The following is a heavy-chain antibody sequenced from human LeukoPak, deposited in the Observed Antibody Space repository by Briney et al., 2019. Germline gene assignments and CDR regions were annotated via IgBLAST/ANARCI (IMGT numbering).Heavy chain of an antibody. V-gene: IGHV3-30*18. D-gene: IGHD2-2*01. CDR1: GFTVSSNY. CDR3: AKDLSSDVDY. J-gene: IGHJ4*02. CDR2: ISYDGSNK. Sequence: GGSLRLSCAVSGFTVSSNYMSWVRQAPGKGLEWVAVISYDGSNKYYADSVKGRFTISRDNSKNTLYLQMNSLRAEDTAVYYCAKDLSSDVDYWGQGTLVTVSS.